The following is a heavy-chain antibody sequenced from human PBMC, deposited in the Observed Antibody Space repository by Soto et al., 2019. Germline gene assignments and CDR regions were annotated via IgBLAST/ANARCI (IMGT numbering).Heavy chain of an antibody. V-gene: IGHV3-48*02. D-gene: IGHD5-18*01. CDR2: ITIRTGNT. CDR3: VRDRDIYRDMVHADL. J-gene: IGHJ4*01. CDR1: GFTSSVSS. Sequence: RGPLILSSEASGFTSSVSSMNWAWQASVKGLEWLAYITIRTGNTVYADSVRGRFTISADNAENSVFLQMNSLRDEDTAVYFCVRDRDIYRDMVHADLWGQGTLVTVSS.